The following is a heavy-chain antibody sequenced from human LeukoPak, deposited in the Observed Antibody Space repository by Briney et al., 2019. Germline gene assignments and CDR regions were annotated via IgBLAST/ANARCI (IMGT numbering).Heavy chain of an antibody. CDR2: INPNSGGT. D-gene: IGHD3-22*01. V-gene: IGHV1-2*02. J-gene: IGHJ4*02. CDR1: GYTFTGYY. Sequence: GASVKVSCKASGYTFTGYYMHWMRQAPGQGLEWMGWINPNSGGTNYAQKFQGRVTMTRDTSISTAYMELSRLRSDDTAVYYCARVGYDSSGYYYSYYWGQGTLVTVSS. CDR3: ARVGYDSSGYYYSYY.